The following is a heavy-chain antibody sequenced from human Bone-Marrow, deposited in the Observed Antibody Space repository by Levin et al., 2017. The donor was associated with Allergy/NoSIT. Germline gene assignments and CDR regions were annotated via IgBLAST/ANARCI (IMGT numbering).Heavy chain of an antibody. J-gene: IGHJ3*02. CDR3: ERHMTIIPAAIRKGAFDI. D-gene: IGHD2-2*01. V-gene: IGHV3-23*01. Sequence: GGSLRLSCAISGFSLDNSAVSWVRQAPGKGLEWVSALSSSGGGTPYYSDSLRGRFTISRDRSKSTLLLKMNDVRAEDTAIYYSERHMTIIPAAIRKGAFDIWGQGTLVTVSS. CDR1: GFSLDNSA. CDR2: LSSSGGGTP.